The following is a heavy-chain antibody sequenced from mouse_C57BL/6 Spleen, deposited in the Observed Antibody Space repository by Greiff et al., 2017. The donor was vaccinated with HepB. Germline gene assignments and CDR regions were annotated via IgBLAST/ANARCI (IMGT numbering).Heavy chain of an antibody. V-gene: IGHV1-80*01. J-gene: IGHJ2*01. CDR1: GYAFSSYW. Sequence: VKLVESGAELVKPGASVKISCKASGYAFSSYWMNWVKQRPGKGLEWIGQIYPGDGDTNYNGKFKGKATLTADKSYSTAYMQLSSLTSEDSAVYFCATAYYSNSFDYWGQGTTLTVSS. CDR2: IYPGDGDT. D-gene: IGHD2-5*01. CDR3: ATAYYSNSFDY.